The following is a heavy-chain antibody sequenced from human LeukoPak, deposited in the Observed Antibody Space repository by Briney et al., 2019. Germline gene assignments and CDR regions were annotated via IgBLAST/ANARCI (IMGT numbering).Heavy chain of an antibody. J-gene: IGHJ5*02. V-gene: IGHV1-2*02. CDR1: GYTFTGYY. Sequence: ASVKVSCKASGYTFTGYYMHWVRQAPGQGLEWMGWINPNSGGTNHAQKFQGRVTMTRDTSISTAYMELSRLRSDDTAVYYCARDPDDYGDDGWFDPWGQGTLVTVSS. D-gene: IGHD4-17*01. CDR3: ARDPDDYGDDGWFDP. CDR2: INPNSGGT.